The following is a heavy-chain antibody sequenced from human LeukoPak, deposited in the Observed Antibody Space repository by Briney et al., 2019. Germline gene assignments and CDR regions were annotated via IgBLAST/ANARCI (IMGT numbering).Heavy chain of an antibody. Sequence: SETLSLTCTVSGGSISSSSHYWGWIRQPPGKGLEWIGSIYYSGSTYYNPSLKSRVTISVDTSKNQFSLKLSSVTAADTAVYYCARQGSYYYDSSGYYAKGYFDYWGQGTLVTVSS. V-gene: IGHV4-39*01. D-gene: IGHD3-22*01. CDR1: GGSISSSSHY. CDR2: IYYSGST. J-gene: IGHJ4*02. CDR3: ARQGSYYYDSSGYYAKGYFDY.